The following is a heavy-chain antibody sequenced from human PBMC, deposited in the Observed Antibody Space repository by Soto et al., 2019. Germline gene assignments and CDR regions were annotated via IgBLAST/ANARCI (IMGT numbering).Heavy chain of an antibody. Sequence: GASVKVSCKASGYTFTGYYMHWVRQAPGQGLEWMGWINPNSGGTNYAQKFQGRVTMTRDTSISTAYMELSRLRSDDTAVYYCARRPTVTTRVSSFDYWGQGTLVTVSS. CDR3: ARRPTVTTRVSSFDY. D-gene: IGHD4-17*01. V-gene: IGHV1-2*02. CDR1: GYTFTGYY. J-gene: IGHJ4*02. CDR2: INPNSGGT.